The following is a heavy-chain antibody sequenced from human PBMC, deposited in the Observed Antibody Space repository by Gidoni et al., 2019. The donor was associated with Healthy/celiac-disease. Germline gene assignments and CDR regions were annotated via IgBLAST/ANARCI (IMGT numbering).Heavy chain of an antibody. J-gene: IGHJ4*02. Sequence: EVQLVESGGGLVQPGGSLRLSCAASGFTFSSYWMSWVRQAPGKGLEWVANIKQDGSEKYYVDSVKGRFTISRDNAKNSLYLQMNSLRAEDTAVYYCARDNGRYDSSGYYGNWGQGTLVTVSS. CDR2: IKQDGSEK. CDR3: ARDNGRYDSSGYYGN. CDR1: GFTFSSYW. D-gene: IGHD3-22*01. V-gene: IGHV3-7*03.